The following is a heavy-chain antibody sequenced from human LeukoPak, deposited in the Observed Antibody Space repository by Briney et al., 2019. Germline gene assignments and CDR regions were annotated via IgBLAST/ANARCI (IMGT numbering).Heavy chain of an antibody. CDR2: ISYDGSNK. CDR3: ARGRDIVVVVADTIDY. Sequence: PGGSLRLSCAASGFTFSSYAMHWVRQAPGKGLEWVAVISYDGSNKYYADSVKGRFTISRDNSKNTLYLQMNSLRAEDTAVYYCARGRDIVVVVADTIDYWGQGTLVTVSS. V-gene: IGHV3-30-3*01. CDR1: GFTFSSYA. J-gene: IGHJ4*02. D-gene: IGHD2-15*01.